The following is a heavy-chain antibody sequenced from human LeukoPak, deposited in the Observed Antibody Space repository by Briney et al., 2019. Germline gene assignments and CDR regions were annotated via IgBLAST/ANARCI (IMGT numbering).Heavy chain of an antibody. J-gene: IGHJ4*02. CDR2: ISHDGSNK. CDR1: GFTFSSYA. Sequence: GRSLRLSCAASGFTFSSYAMHWVRQAPGKGLEWVAVISHDGSNKYYADSVKGRFTISRDNSKNTLYLQMNSLRAEDTAVYYCARDPTFDYWGQGTLVTVSS. V-gene: IGHV3-30*04. CDR3: ARDPTFDY.